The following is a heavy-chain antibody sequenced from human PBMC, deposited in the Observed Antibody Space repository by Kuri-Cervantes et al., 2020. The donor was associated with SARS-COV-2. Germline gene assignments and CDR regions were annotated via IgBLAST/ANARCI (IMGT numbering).Heavy chain of an antibody. CDR1: GYTFTSYA. CDR2: ISTYNGNT. V-gene: IGHV1-18*04. D-gene: IGHD5-18*01. Sequence: ASVKVSCKAFGYTFTSYAISWVRQAPGQGLEWMGWISTYNGNTNYAQKLQGRVTMTTDTSTSTAYMELRSLRSDDTVVYYCAREIQLWKPIDYWGQGTLVTVSS. J-gene: IGHJ4*02. CDR3: AREIQLWKPIDY.